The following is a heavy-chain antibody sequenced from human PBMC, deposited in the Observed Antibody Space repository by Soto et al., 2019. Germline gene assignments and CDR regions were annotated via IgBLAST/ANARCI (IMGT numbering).Heavy chain of an antibody. CDR1: GFTFDDYA. CDR3: AKDPHPDYDFWSGPSFDY. V-gene: IGHV3-9*01. Sequence: EVQLVESGGGLVQPGRSLRLSCAASGFTFDDYAMHWVRQAPGKGLEWVSGISWNSGSIGYADSVKGRFTISRDNAKNSLYLQMNSLRAEDTALYYCAKDPHPDYDFWSGPSFDYWGQGTLVTVSS. CDR2: ISWNSGSI. D-gene: IGHD3-3*01. J-gene: IGHJ4*02.